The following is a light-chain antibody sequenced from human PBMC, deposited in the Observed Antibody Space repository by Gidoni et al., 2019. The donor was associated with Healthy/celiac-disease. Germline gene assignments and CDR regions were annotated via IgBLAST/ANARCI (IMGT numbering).Light chain of an antibody. V-gene: IGLV1-40*01. Sequence: QSVLTQPPSVSGAPGQRVTISCTGSSSNIGAGYDVHWYQQLPGTAPKLLLYGNRNRPSGVPDRFSGSKSGTSASLAITGLQAEDEADYYCQSYDNSLSVWVFGGGTKLTDL. J-gene: IGLJ3*02. CDR2: GNR. CDR1: SSNIGAGYD. CDR3: QSYDNSLSVWV.